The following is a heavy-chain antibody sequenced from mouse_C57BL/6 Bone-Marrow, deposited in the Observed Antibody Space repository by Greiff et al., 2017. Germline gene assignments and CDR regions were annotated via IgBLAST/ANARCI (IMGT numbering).Heavy chain of an antibody. V-gene: IGHV1-69*01. J-gene: IGHJ3*01. CDR2: IDPSDSYT. CDR3: ARDGSSLDWFAY. D-gene: IGHD1-1*01. CDR1: GYTFTSYW. Sequence: VQLQQPGAELVKPGASVKLSCKASGYTFTSYWMHWVKQRPGQGLEWIGEIDPSDSYTNYNQKFKGKSTLTVDKSSSTAYMQLSSLTSEDSAVYYCARDGSSLDWFAYWGQGTLVTVSA.